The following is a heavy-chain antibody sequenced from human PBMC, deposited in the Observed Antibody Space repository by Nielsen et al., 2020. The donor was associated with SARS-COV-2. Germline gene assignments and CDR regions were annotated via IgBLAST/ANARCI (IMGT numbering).Heavy chain of an antibody. J-gene: IGHJ5*02. CDR2: INPYSGGT. V-gene: IGHV1-2*06. CDR1: GYTFTDYY. D-gene: IGHD1-26*01. Sequence: ASVKVSCKASGYTFTDYYIHWVRQAPGQGLEWMGRINPYSGGTNYAQKFQGTVTMTRDTSTSTVSMELRSLRSEDTAVYYCASGAWLDPWGQGTLVSVSS. CDR3: ASGAWLDP.